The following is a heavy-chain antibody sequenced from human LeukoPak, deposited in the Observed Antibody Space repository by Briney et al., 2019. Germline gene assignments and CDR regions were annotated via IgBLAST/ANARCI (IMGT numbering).Heavy chain of an antibody. Sequence: SQTLSRTCTVSGGSISSGGYYWSWIRQHPGKGLEWIGYIYYSGSNYYNPSLKSRVTISVDTSKNQFSLKLSSVTAADTAVYYCARVSCSSTSCKRYYYYGMDVWGKGTTVTVSS. CDR3: ARVSCSSTSCKRYYYYGMDV. V-gene: IGHV4-31*03. CDR1: GGSISSGGYY. J-gene: IGHJ6*04. D-gene: IGHD2-2*01. CDR2: IYYSGSN.